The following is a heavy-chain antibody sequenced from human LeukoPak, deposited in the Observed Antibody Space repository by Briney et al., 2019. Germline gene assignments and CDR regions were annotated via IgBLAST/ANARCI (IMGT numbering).Heavy chain of an antibody. CDR2: INHSGST. J-gene: IGHJ4*02. V-gene: IGHV4-34*01. D-gene: IGHD3-10*01. Sequence: PSETLSLTCAVYGGSFSGYYWSWIRQPPGKGLEWIGEINHSGSTNYNPSLKSRVTISVDTSKNQFSLKLSSVTAADMAVYYCAILYGSGRYFDYWGQGTLVTVSS. CDR1: GGSFSGYY. CDR3: AILYGSGRYFDY.